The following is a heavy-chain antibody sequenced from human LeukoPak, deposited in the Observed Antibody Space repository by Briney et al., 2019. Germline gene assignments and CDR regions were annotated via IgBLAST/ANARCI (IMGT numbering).Heavy chain of an antibody. Sequence: RSSETLSLTCTVSGGSISTYYWSWIRQPPGKGLEWIGYIYYSGSTNYNSSLKSRVTISVDTSKNQFSLKLSSVTAADTAVYYCARSLDERYYDFWSGYYWYFDYWGQGTLVTVSS. CDR2: IYYSGST. CDR1: GGSISTYY. V-gene: IGHV4-59*01. CDR3: ARSLDERYYDFWSGYYWYFDY. D-gene: IGHD3-3*01. J-gene: IGHJ4*02.